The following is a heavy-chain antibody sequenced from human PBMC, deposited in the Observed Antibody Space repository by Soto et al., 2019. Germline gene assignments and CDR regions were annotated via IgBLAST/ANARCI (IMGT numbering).Heavy chain of an antibody. D-gene: IGHD1-1*01. CDR3: TTDQGPVLERRPHVFDY. V-gene: IGHV3-15*07. CDR2: IKSKTDGETT. J-gene: IGHJ4*02. CDR1: GVTFSNPC. Sequence: VGPLRLPCAFSGVTFSNPCMSCVLQAPGKGLEWVGRIKSKTDGETTDYAAPVKGRFTISRDDSKNTLFLQMNSLKTEDTAMYYCTTDQGPVLERRPHVFDYWGEGTLVTVSS.